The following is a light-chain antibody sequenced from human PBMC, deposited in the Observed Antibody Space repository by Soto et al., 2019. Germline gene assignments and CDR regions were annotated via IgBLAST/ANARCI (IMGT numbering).Light chain of an antibody. V-gene: IGKV1-5*03. CDR2: EAS. CDR1: QSISDL. J-gene: IGKJ1*01. Sequence: GDRVTITCRASQSISDLLAWYQQKPGKAPKLLIYEASNLKSGVPSRFSGSGSATEYTLTISSLQPDDFASYYCQQYNGFWTFGQGTKVEIK. CDR3: QQYNGFWT.